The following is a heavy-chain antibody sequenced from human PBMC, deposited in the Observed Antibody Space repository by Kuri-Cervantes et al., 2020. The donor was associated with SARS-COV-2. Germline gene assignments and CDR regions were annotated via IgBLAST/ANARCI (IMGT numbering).Heavy chain of an antibody. CDR1: GFTFSSYA. J-gene: IGHJ4*02. CDR3: AKESPPYGNWGSEFDH. D-gene: IGHD2/OR15-2a*01. Sequence: GESLKISCAASGFTFSSYAIHWVRQAPGKGLEWVAVISYEGSNKYYADSVKGRFTISGDNSKNTVDLQMSGLRVEDTAVYYCAKESPPYGNWGSEFDHWGQGALVTVSS. V-gene: IGHV3-30*04. CDR2: ISYEGSNK.